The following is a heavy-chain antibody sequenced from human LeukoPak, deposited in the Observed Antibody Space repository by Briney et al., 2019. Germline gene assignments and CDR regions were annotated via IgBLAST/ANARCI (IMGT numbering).Heavy chain of an antibody. J-gene: IGHJ4*02. CDR2: IYYSGST. V-gene: IGHV4-39*07. Sequence: SETLSLTCTVSGGSISSSSYYWGWIRQSPGKGLEWIGNIYYSGSTYYNPSLKSRVTISVDRSKNQFSLKLSSVTAADTAVYYCARESSGYPDYWGQGTLVTVSS. D-gene: IGHD3-22*01. CDR3: ARESSGYPDY. CDR1: GGSISSSSYY.